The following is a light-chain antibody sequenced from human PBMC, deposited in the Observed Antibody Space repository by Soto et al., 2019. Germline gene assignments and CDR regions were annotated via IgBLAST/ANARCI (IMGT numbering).Light chain of an antibody. CDR1: SSDVGAYDY. CDR3: SSYTTSSTRV. Sequence: QSVLTQPASWSGSPGQSITISCTGTSSDVGAYDYVSWYQQHPDKAPKLMIYEVSYRPSGVSNRFSGSKSVNTATLTISGLQAEDEADYYCSSYTTSSTRVFGTGTKVTVL. CDR2: EVS. V-gene: IGLV2-14*03. J-gene: IGLJ1*01.